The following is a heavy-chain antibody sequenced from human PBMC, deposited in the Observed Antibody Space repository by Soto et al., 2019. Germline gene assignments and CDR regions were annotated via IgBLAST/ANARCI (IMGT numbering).Heavy chain of an antibody. J-gene: IGHJ6*01. CDR1: GFTFSSYA. V-gene: IGHV3-30-3*01. D-gene: IGHD6-13*01. Sequence: QVQLVESGGGVVQPGRSLRLSCAASGFTFSSYAMHWVRQAPGKGLEWVAVISYDGSNKYYADSVKGRFTISRDNSKNTLYLQMNSLRAEDTAVYYCARDVEQQLVRSYYYGMDVW. CDR3: ARDVEQQLVRSYYYGMDV. CDR2: ISYDGSNK.